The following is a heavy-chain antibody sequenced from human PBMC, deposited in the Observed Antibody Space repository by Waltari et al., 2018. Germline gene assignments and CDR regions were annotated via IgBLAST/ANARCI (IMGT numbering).Heavy chain of an antibody. V-gene: IGHV1-69-2*01. CDR1: GGTFSSYA. J-gene: IGHJ4*02. Sequence: VQLVQSGAEVKKPGSSVKVSCKASGGTFSSYAISWVRQAPGQGLEWMGRVDPEDGETIYAEKFQGRVTITADTSTDTAYMELSSLRSEDTAVYYCATLDSSGWVRFDYWGQGTLVTVSS. CDR2: VDPEDGET. D-gene: IGHD6-19*01. CDR3: ATLDSSGWVRFDY.